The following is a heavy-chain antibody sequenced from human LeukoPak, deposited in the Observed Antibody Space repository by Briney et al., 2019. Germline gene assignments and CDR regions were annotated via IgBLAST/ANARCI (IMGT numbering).Heavy chain of an antibody. CDR2: IRYDGSNK. D-gene: IGHD3-10*01. V-gene: IGHV3-30*02. Sequence: AGGSLRLSCAASGFTFSSYGMHWVRQAPGKGLEWVAFIRYDGSNKYYADSVKGRFTISRDNSKNTLYLQMNSLRAEDTAVYYCAKAVRSMVTAGGYFDSWGQGTLVTVSS. CDR1: GFTFSSYG. J-gene: IGHJ4*02. CDR3: AKAVRSMVTAGGYFDS.